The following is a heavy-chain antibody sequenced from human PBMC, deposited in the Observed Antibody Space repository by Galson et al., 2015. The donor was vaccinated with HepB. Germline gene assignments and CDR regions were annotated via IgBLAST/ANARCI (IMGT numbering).Heavy chain of an antibody. J-gene: IGHJ4*02. Sequence: SLRLSCAASGFTFNNYGMHWVRQAPGKGLEWVAVISYDGSNKYYADSVKGRLTISRDNSKNTLYLQMNSLRAEDTAVYYCAKREGGYIDYWGQGTLVTVSS. CDR3: AKREGGYIDY. CDR1: GFTFNNYG. CDR2: ISYDGSNK. D-gene: IGHD6-13*01. V-gene: IGHV3-30*18.